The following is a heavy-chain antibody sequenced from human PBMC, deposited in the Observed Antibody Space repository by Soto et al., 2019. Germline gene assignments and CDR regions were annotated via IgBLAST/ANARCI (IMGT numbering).Heavy chain of an antibody. CDR3: VRPSRFCNGDCHGGFDY. D-gene: IGHD2-21*02. J-gene: IGHJ4*02. Sequence: EVELVQSGAEVKKPGESLKISCKGSGYSFTKYWIGWVRQMPGKGLEWMGTIYPDDSDTRYSPSFRGQVTISADKSISTAYLQWSSLKASDTAIYYCVRPSRFCNGDCHGGFDYWGQGTLVTVSS. CDR1: GYSFTKYW. CDR2: IYPDDSDT. V-gene: IGHV5-51*03.